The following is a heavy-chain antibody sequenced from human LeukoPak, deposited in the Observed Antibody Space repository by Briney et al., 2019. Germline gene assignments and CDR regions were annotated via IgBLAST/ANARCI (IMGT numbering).Heavy chain of an antibody. CDR1: GYTFTSYA. J-gene: IGHJ3*02. CDR2: INAGNGNT. Sequence: ASVTVSCKASGYTFTSYAMHWVRQAPGQRLEWMGWINAGNGNTKYSQKFQGRVTITRDTSTSTAYMELSSLRSEDTAVYYCARQTVTTYSDAFDIWGQGTMVTV. CDR3: ARQTVTTYSDAFDI. V-gene: IGHV1-3*01. D-gene: IGHD4-17*01.